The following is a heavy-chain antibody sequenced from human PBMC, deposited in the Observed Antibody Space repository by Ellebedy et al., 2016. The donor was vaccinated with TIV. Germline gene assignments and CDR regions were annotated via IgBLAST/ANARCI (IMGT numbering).Heavy chain of an antibody. Sequence: PGGSLRLSCAASGFTFNRYAMHWVRQAPGKGLEWVAVISYDGSNYYYADSVKGRFTISRHKSKDTLYLQMNSLRADDTAVYHCARVKAYSAFDIWGQGTRVTVSS. CDR2: ISYDGSNY. J-gene: IGHJ3*02. CDR3: ARVKAYSAFDI. V-gene: IGHV3-30-3*01. D-gene: IGHD2-15*01. CDR1: GFTFNRYA.